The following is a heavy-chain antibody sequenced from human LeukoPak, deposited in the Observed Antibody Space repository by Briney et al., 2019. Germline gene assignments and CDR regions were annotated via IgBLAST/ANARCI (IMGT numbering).Heavy chain of an antibody. Sequence: SETLSLTCTVSGDSISSGTYYWSWIRQPAGKGLEWIGRIYTSGSTNYNLSLKSRVTISLDTSKNQFSLKLSSVTAADTAVYFCARADCESGGNCHYFNYWGQGTLVTVSS. V-gene: IGHV4-61*02. CDR2: IYTSGST. J-gene: IGHJ4*02. CDR3: ARADCESGGNCHYFNY. D-gene: IGHD2-15*01. CDR1: GDSISSGTYY.